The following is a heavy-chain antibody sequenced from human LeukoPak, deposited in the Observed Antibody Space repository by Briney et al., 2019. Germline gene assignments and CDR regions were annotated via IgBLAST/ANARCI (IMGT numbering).Heavy chain of an antibody. D-gene: IGHD5-24*01. CDR2: IIPIFGTA. CDR3: ARGVPIRDYYYYYMDV. Sequence: GASVTVSCKASGGTFSSYAISWVRQAPGQGLEWMGMIIPIFGTANYAQKFQGRVTITTDESTSTAYMELSSLRSEDTAVYYCARGVPIRDYYYYYMDVWGKGTTVTVSS. V-gene: IGHV1-69*05. J-gene: IGHJ6*03. CDR1: GGTFSSYA.